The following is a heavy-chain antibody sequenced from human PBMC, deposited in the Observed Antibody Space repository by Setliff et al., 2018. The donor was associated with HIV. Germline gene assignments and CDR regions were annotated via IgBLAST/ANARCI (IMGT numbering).Heavy chain of an antibody. J-gene: IGHJ4*02. D-gene: IGHD2-8*01. CDR3: AKEAVAATDGEWYFFDS. CDR2: ISGYNGNT. Sequence: GASDTVPCKASGFTLISYHMRWVRQAPGLGLAWMGWISGYNGNTEYAQKFQGRVTMTRDTSTSTAYMDVRGLRSDDKAVYYCAKEAVAATDGEWYFFDSWGQGTLVTVSS. V-gene: IGHV1-18*04. CDR1: GFTLISYH.